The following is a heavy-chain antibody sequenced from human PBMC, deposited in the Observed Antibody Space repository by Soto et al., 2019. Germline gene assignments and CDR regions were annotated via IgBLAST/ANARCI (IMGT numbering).Heavy chain of an antibody. CDR1: GGTFSSYT. Sequence: QVQLVQSGAEVKKPGSSVKVSCKASGGTFSSYTISWVRQAPGQGLEWMGRIIPILGIANYAQKFQGRVTITADKSTSTAYMXXXSLRXXDTAVXXXXXXXXXXTYGXWGQGTLVTVSS. J-gene: IGHJ4*02. CDR2: IIPILGIA. CDR3: XXXXXXXTYGX. V-gene: IGHV1-69*02. D-gene: IGHD3-10*01.